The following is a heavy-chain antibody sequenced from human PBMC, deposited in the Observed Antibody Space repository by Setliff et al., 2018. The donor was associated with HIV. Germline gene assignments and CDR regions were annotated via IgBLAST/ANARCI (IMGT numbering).Heavy chain of an antibody. D-gene: IGHD2-2*01. Sequence: GESLRLSCAASGFTFSNYAMTWVRQAPGKGLEWVSVITSSGDNTYYADFVKGRFTISRDNSKNTVYLQMNSLRVDDTAVYYCAKPRITSQYDALDIWGQGTMVTVSS. CDR2: ITSSGDNT. CDR1: GFTFSNYA. V-gene: IGHV3-23*01. CDR3: AKPRITSQYDALDI. J-gene: IGHJ3*02.